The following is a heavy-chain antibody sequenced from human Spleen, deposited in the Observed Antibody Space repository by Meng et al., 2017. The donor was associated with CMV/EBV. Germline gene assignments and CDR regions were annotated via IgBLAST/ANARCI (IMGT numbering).Heavy chain of an antibody. CDR3: ARVRGLGKWFDP. CDR1: GYTFSDYY. Sequence: KASGYTFSDYYIFWVRRTPGQGREWMGWIKPSRGGTSYAQNFQGRVTMTRDTSISTAYMELSRLTSADTAIYYCARVRGLGKWFDPWGQGSLVTVSS. CDR2: IKPSRGGT. V-gene: IGHV1-2*02. D-gene: IGHD3-16*01. J-gene: IGHJ5*02.